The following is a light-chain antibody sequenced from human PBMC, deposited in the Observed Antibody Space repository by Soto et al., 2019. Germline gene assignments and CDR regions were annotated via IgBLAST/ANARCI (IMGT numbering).Light chain of an antibody. CDR3: QSYDSSQTGWV. CDR1: SSNIGAGYD. Sequence: QSVLTQPPSVSGAPGQRVTISCTGSSSNIGAGYDVHWYQQLPGTAPKLLSYGNSNRPSGVPDRFSGSKSGSSASLAITGLHAEVEADYYCQSYDSSQTGWVFGGGTKPTVL. V-gene: IGLV1-40*01. CDR2: GNS. J-gene: IGLJ3*02.